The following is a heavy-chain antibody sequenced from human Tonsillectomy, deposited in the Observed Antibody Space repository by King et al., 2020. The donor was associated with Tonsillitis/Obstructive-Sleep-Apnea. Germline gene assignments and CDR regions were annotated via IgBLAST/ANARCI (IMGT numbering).Heavy chain of an antibody. CDR3: ARGPSRLDY. CDR1: GFTFSDHY. J-gene: IGHJ4*02. Sequence: VQLVESGGALVKPGGSLRLSCAGSGFTFSDHYMSWIRQAPGKGLEWVSYISTNSIHKDYADSVKGRFTISRDNTKKSLYLQMNSLRVDDTAVYYCARGPSRLDYWGQGTLVTVSS. V-gene: IGHV3-11*06. CDR2: ISTNSIHK.